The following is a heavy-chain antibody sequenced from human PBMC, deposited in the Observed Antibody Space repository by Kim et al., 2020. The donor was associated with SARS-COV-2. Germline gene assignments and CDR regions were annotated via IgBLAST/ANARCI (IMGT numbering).Heavy chain of an antibody. D-gene: IGHD1-7*01. CDR2: IYYSGST. CDR1: GGSISSYY. CDR3: ARSPRAGTTWGLWGDYYFDY. V-gene: IGHV4-59*13. Sequence: SETLSLTCTVSGGSISSYYWSWIRQPPGKGLEWIGYIYYSGSTNYNPSLKSRVTISVDTSKNQFSLKLSSVTAADTAVYYCARSPRAGTTWGLWGDYYFDYWGQVALVTVSS. J-gene: IGHJ4*02.